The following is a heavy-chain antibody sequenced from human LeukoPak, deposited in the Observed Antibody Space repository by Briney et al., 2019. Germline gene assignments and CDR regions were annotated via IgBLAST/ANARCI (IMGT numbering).Heavy chain of an antibody. CDR3: ARDRRMVVLPSAMHY. V-gene: IGHV1-2*02. CDR1: GYTFTGYY. Sequence: ASVKVSCKASGYTFTGYYMHWVRQAPGQGLEWMGWVNPNSGGTNYAQKFQGRVTMTRYTSISTAYMEMSRLRSEDTAVYYCARDRRMVVLPSAMHYWGQGTLFTVSS. D-gene: IGHD2-2*01. CDR2: VNPNSGGT. J-gene: IGHJ4*02.